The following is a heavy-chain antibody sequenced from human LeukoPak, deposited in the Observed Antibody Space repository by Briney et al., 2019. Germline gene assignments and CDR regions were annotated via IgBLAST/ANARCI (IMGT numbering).Heavy chain of an antibody. CDR2: ISSSSNYI. J-gene: IGHJ3*02. V-gene: IGHV3-21*01. CDR3: ARAFKYYDFWSGYSAAFDI. Sequence: GSLRLSCAASGFTFNSYTMNWVRQAPGKGLEWVSSISSSSNYIYYADSVKGRFTISRDNAKNSLYLQMNSLRAEDTAVYYCARAFKYYDFWSGYSAAFDIWGQGTMVTVSS. D-gene: IGHD3-3*01. CDR1: GFTFNSYT.